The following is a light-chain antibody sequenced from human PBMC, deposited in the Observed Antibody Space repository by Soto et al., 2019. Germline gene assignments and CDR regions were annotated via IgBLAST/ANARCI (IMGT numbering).Light chain of an antibody. CDR3: HQYDYWPFT. CDR2: ATS. J-gene: IGKJ4*01. Sequence: EIVLTQSPATLSVSPGETVSLSCRASQSVSNKLAWFQQKPGQAPRLLMSATSTRATGIPARFSGSGSGTEFTLTVSSLHPEDFALYFCHQYDYWPFTFGGGTKVDMK. CDR1: QSVSNK. V-gene: IGKV3D-15*01.